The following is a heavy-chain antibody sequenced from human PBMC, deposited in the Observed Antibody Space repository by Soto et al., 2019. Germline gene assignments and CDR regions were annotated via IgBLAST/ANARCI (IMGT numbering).Heavy chain of an antibody. J-gene: IGHJ6*02. V-gene: IGHV3-7*05. Sequence: EVQLVESGGGLVQPGGSLRLSCAASGFTFRTYWLSWVRQVPGKGLEWVANINLDGSEKNYVDSVKGRFTISRDIARNSLYLQMSSLRAEDTALYYCARDGSTSWYSYDYHGMDVWGQGTTVTVSS. CDR3: ARDGSTSWYSYDYHGMDV. CDR1: GFTFRTYW. D-gene: IGHD5-18*01. CDR2: INLDGSEK.